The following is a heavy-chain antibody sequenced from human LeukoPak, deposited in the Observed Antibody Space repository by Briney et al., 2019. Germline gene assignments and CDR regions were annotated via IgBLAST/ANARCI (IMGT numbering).Heavy chain of an antibody. CDR3: YDSSGYGAFDI. Sequence: ASVKVSCKASGYTFTSYDINWLRQATGQGLEWMGWMKPNSGNTGYAQKFQGRVTMTRNTSISTAYMELSSLRSEDTAVYYCYDSSGYGAFDIWGQGTMVTVSS. CDR1: GYTFTSYD. CDR2: MKPNSGNT. J-gene: IGHJ3*02. D-gene: IGHD3-22*01. V-gene: IGHV1-8*01.